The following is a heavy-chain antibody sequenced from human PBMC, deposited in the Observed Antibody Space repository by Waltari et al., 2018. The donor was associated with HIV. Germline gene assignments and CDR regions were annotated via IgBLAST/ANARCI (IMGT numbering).Heavy chain of an antibody. J-gene: IGHJ4*02. CDR2: INDRGTA. D-gene: IGHD5-12*01. V-gene: IGHV4-34*02. Sequence: QVHLQQWGAGLLKPSETLSLTCAVYGWSISGYFWIWVRQHPGRGLEWIGEINDRGTANYNPSLKSRVSMSVNTSKNQFSLSLTSVTAADTALYYCARVEMASITYFDFWGQGTLVTVSS. CDR1: GWSISGYF. CDR3: ARVEMASITYFDF.